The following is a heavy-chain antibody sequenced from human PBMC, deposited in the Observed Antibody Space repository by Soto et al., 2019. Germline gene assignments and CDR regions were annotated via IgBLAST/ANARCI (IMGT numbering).Heavy chain of an antibody. CDR2: IYWDDDK. J-gene: IGHJ4*02. CDR1: GFSLTTRGMS. Sequence: QITLKESGPPLVKPTQPLTLTCSFSGFSLTTRGMSVSWIRQPPGKALEWLSVIYWDDDKRYSPSLKNRLTIARATAKNQVVLKLTALDPLDTATFYCAHNRAAGAYFQYWGQGPLVFVSS. V-gene: IGHV2-5*02. D-gene: IGHD4-17*01. CDR3: AHNRAAGAYFQY.